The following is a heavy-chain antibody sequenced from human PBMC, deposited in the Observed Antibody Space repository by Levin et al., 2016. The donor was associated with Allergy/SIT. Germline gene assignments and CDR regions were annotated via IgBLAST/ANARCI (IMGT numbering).Heavy chain of an antibody. Sequence: GGSLRLSCSVSGFSLTTSGIHWVRQAPGKGLEWVSGIRSKDSSAYYAASVKGRFTISRDNSKKTLYLQMNSLRAEDTAVYYCARWYGDLDYYNMDVWGQGTTVAVSS. J-gene: IGHJ6*02. CDR3: ARWYGDLDYYNMDV. CDR1: GFSLTTSG. V-gene: IGHV3-NL1*01. D-gene: IGHD4-17*01. CDR2: IRSKDSSA.